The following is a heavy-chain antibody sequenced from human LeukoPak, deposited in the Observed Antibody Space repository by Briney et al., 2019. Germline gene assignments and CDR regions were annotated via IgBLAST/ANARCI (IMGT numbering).Heavy chain of an antibody. D-gene: IGHD3-10*01. Sequence: GGSLRLSRAASGFTFSSYGMHWVRQAPGKGLEWVAVIWYDGSNKYYADSVKGRFTISRDNSKNTLYLQMNSLRAEDTAVYYCARGSRWFGELSYYGMDVWGHGTTVPVSS. CDR3: ARGSRWFGELSYYGMDV. CDR1: GFTFSSYG. CDR2: IWYDGSNK. J-gene: IGHJ6*02. V-gene: IGHV3-33*08.